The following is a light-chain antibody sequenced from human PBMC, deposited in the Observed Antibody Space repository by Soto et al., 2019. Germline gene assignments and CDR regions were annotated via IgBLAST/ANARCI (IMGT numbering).Light chain of an antibody. CDR3: QQYNSYSRT. V-gene: IGKV1-5*03. CDR1: QNINEY. J-gene: IGKJ1*01. CDR2: MAS. Sequence: IQMSQSPSTLSASVGDRVTITCRASQNINEYLAWYQQKPGKAPKLLIYMASSLESEVPSRFSGSGSGTEFTLTISSLQPDDSATYYCQQYNSYSRTFGQGTKV.